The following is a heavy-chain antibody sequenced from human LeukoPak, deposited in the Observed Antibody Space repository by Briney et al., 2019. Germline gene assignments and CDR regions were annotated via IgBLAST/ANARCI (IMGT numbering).Heavy chain of an antibody. Sequence: GGSLRLSCAASGFTFDDYGMSWVRQAPGKGLEWVSGINWNGGSTGYADSVKGRFTISRDNAENSLYLQMNSLRAEDTALYYCARGLGIAGSSTNYYYYYMDVWGRGTTVTVSS. V-gene: IGHV3-20*04. CDR3: ARGLGIAGSSTNYYYYYMDV. CDR2: INWNGGST. CDR1: GFTFDDYG. J-gene: IGHJ6*03. D-gene: IGHD2-21*01.